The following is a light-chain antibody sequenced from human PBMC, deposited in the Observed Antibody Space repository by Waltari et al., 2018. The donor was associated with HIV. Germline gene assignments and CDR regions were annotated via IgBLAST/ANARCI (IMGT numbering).Light chain of an antibody. J-gene: IGLJ2*01. CDR2: EDV. CDR1: KLGAKY. CDR3: QAWDSHNVI. V-gene: IGLV3-1*01. Sequence: SYELTQPPSVSVSPGQTAIITCSGDKLGAKYASWYQQRPGQATVLVIYEDVKRPSGIPERFSGSNSGNTATLTISGTQAMDESDYYCQAWDSHNVIFGGGTKLTVL.